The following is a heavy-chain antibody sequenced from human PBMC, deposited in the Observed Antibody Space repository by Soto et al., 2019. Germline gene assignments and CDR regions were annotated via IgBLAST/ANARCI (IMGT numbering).Heavy chain of an antibody. V-gene: IGHV1-2*04. CDR2: INPNSGGT. D-gene: IGHD3-9*01. Sequence: ASVKVSCRASGDTFTGYYMHWVRQTPGQGLEWMGWINPNSGGTNYAQKFQGWVTMTRDTSISTAYMELSRLRSDDTAVYYCARGLRYFDWLLGYDAFDIWGQGTMVTVS. CDR3: ARGLRYFDWLLGYDAFDI. J-gene: IGHJ3*02. CDR1: GDTFTGYY.